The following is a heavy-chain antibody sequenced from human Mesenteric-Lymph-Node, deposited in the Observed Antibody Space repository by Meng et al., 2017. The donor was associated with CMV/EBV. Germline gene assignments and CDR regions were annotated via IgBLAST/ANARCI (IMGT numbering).Heavy chain of an antibody. J-gene: IGHJ3*02. Sequence: SQTLSLTCAISGDSVSGNSAAWNWIRQSPSRGLEWLGWTYYRLKWYNDYAVSVNGRISISPDTAKNQFSLQLNSLTPEDTAVYYCVRGSSGFDIWGQGTVVTVSS. D-gene: IGHD6-19*01. CDR3: VRGSSGFDI. CDR1: GDSVSGNSAA. CDR2: TYYRLKWYN. V-gene: IGHV6-1*01.